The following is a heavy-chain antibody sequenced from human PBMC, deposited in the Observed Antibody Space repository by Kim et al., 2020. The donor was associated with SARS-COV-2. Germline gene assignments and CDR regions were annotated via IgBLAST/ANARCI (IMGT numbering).Heavy chain of an antibody. Sequence: SETLSLTCTVSGGSISSYYWSWIRQPPGKGLEWIGYIYYSGSTNYNPSLKSRVTISVDTSKNQFSLKLSSVTAADTAVYYCARVNGSGWYGVLWFDPWGQGTLVTVSS. J-gene: IGHJ5*02. CDR3: ARVNGSGWYGVLWFDP. V-gene: IGHV4-59*01. CDR1: GGSISSYY. CDR2: IYYSGST. D-gene: IGHD6-19*01.